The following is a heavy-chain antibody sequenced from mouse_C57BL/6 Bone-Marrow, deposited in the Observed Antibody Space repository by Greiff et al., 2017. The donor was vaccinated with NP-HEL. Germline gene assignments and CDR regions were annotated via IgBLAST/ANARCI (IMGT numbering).Heavy chain of an antibody. Sequence: VKLQESGPELVKPGASVKISCKASGYAFSSSWMNWVKQRPGKGLEWIGRIYPGDGDTKYNGKFKGKATLTADKSSSTAYMQLSRLTSEDSAVYFCARPPVYYYGSSYAMDYWGQGTSVTVSS. CDR3: ARPPVYYYGSSYAMDY. CDR1: GYAFSSSW. D-gene: IGHD1-1*01. CDR2: IYPGDGDT. J-gene: IGHJ4*01. V-gene: IGHV1-82*01.